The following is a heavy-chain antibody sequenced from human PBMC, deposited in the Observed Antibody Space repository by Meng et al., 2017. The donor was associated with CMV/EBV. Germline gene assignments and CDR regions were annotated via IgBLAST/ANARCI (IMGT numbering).Heavy chain of an antibody. CDR3: AREKIISRFAYFHH. D-gene: IGHD3-10*01. CDR2: INPNSGGT. CDR1: GYTFTGYY. J-gene: IGHJ1*01. Sequence: QVQLVQSGAEVKKPGSSVKVSCKASGYTFTGYYMHWVRQAPGQGLEWMGWINPNSGGTNYAQKFQGRVTMTRDTSISTAYMELSSLKSDDTAVYYCAREKIISRFAYFHHWGQGTLVTVSS. V-gene: IGHV1-2*02.